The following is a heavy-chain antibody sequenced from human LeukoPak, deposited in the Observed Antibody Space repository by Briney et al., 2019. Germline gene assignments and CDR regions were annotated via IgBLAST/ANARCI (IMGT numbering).Heavy chain of an antibody. CDR2: INHSGST. J-gene: IGHJ5*02. V-gene: IGHV4-34*01. CDR3: ARGRRGDFWSGYSHGRASNWFDP. CDR1: GGSFSGYY. D-gene: IGHD3-3*01. Sequence: PSETLSLTCAVYGGSFSGYYWSWIRQPPGKGLEWIGEINHSGSTNYNPSLKSRVTISVDTSKNQFSLKLSSVTAADTAVYYGARGRRGDFWSGYSHGRASNWFDPWGQGTLVTVSS.